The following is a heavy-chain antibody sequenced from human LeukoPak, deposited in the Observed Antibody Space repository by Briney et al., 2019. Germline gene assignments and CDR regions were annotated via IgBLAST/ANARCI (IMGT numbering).Heavy chain of an antibody. CDR2: IYHSGST. D-gene: IGHD5-18*01. CDR3: AREVSRRYGGNWFDP. J-gene: IGHJ5*02. Sequence: PSQTLSLTCTVSGGSISSGGYYWSWIRQPPGKGLEWIGYIYHSGSTYYNPSLKSRVTISVDRSKNQFSLKLSSVTAADTAVYYCAREVSRRYGGNWFDPWGQGTLVTVSS. V-gene: IGHV4-30-2*01. CDR1: GGSISSGGYY.